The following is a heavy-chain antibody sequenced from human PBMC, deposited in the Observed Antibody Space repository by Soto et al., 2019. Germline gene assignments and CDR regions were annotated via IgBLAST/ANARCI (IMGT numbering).Heavy chain of an antibody. CDR2: INHSGST. Sequence: PSETLSLTCAVYGGSFSGYYWSWIRQPPGKGLEWIGEINHSGSTNYNPSLKSRVTISVDTSKNQFSLKLSSVTAADTAVYYCARGKASVGARIYLKWFDPWGQGTRVTVSS. J-gene: IGHJ5*02. CDR1: GGSFSGYY. CDR3: ARGKASVGARIYLKWFDP. V-gene: IGHV4-34*01. D-gene: IGHD1-26*01.